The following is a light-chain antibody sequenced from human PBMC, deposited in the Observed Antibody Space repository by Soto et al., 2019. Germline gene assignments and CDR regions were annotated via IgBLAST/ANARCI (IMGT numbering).Light chain of an antibody. CDR2: GAS. V-gene: IGKV3-15*01. CDR3: QQYNTWPPIT. Sequence: EKAMTQSPTTLSVSPGERATLSCRASQSVSSNLAWYQQKPGQAPRLLIYGASIRATGIPARFSGSGSWTEFTLTISSLQSEDFAVYYCQQYNTWPPITFGQGTRLEIK. CDR1: QSVSSN. J-gene: IGKJ5*01.